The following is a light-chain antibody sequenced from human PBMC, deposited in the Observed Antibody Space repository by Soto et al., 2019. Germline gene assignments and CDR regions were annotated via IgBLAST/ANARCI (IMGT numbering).Light chain of an antibody. V-gene: IGKV1-39*01. Sequence: DIQMTQSPSSLSASVVGRVTITCRASQGISTYLNWYLQKPGKAPKLLIYAASSLQSGVPSRFSGSGSETDFTLTISSLQPEDFATYSCQKSYSTTWKFGQGTKVDIK. CDR3: QKSYSTTWK. CDR1: QGISTY. J-gene: IGKJ1*01. CDR2: AAS.